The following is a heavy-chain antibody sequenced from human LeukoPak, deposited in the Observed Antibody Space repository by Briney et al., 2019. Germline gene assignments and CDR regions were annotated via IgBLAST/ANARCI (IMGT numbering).Heavy chain of an antibody. Sequence: GGSLRLSCAASGFTVSSKYMNWVRQAPGKGLEWVSRIHADGSTYHADSVKGRFTISRDNSKNTLYLQKNSLRVEDTAVYYCVIGGSYGDVWGQGTLVTVSS. D-gene: IGHD1-26*01. CDR2: IHADGST. V-gene: IGHV3-53*01. J-gene: IGHJ4*02. CDR1: GFTVSSKY. CDR3: VIGGSYGDV.